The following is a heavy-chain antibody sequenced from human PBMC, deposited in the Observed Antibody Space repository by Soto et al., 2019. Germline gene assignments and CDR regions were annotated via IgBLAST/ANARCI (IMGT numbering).Heavy chain of an antibody. CDR2: IYHSGST. CDR1: RGSIRSGDYY. D-gene: IGHD3-10*01. CDR3: ARTSDLQQIFYGLDV. V-gene: IGHV4-30-4*01. J-gene: IGHJ6*02. Sequence: SETLSLTCAVSRGSIRSGDYYWSWVRQPPGKGLEWIGYIYHSGSTYYNPSLKSRLTISVDTSKNQFSLQLSSVTAADTAVYFCARTSDLQQIFYGLDVWGQGTKVTVSS.